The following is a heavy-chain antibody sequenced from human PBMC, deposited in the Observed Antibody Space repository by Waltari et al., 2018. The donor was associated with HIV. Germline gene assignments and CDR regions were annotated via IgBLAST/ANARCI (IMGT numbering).Heavy chain of an antibody. D-gene: IGHD4-17*01. J-gene: IGHJ4*02. Sequence: EVQLVESGGGLVQPGRSLRVSCTASGFTFGDYAMSWFRQAPGKGLECVGCIRSKAYGGTTEYAAAVKGRVTISRDDSKSIAYLQMDSLQTEDTAVYYCAKGRMTTDYWGQGTLVTVSS. CDR2: IRSKAYGGTT. CDR1: GFTFGDYA. CDR3: AKGRMTTDY. V-gene: IGHV3-49*03.